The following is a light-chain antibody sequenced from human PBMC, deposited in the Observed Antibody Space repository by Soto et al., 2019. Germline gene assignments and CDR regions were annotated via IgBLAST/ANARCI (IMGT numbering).Light chain of an antibody. CDR2: AAS. CDR3: QQSYGTPLT. Sequence: DMEMTQSPLSLSASVGDRVTITCRASQSISNYLNWYQHKPGTVPKLLIYAASSLQSGVPTRFSGRGSGTDFTLTSNSLQPEDFATYYCQQSYGTPLTFGGGTKIEIK. CDR1: QSISNY. J-gene: IGKJ4*01. V-gene: IGKV1-39*01.